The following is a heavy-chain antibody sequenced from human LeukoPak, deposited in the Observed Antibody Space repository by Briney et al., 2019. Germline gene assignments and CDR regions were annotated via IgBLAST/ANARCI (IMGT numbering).Heavy chain of an antibody. Sequence: GASVKVSCKASGYTFTGYYMHWVRQAPGQGLEWMGQINPNSGGTNYAQKFQGRVTMTRDTSISTAYMELSRLRSDDTAVYYCARDPYDSSGPDYWGQGTLVTVSS. J-gene: IGHJ4*02. V-gene: IGHV1-2*06. CDR1: GYTFTGYY. CDR3: ARDPYDSSGPDY. D-gene: IGHD3-22*01. CDR2: INPNSGGT.